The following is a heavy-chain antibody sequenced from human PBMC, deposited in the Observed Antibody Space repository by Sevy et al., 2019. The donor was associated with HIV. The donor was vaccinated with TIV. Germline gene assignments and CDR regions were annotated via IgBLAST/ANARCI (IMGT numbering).Heavy chain of an antibody. J-gene: IGHJ4*02. CDR1: GGSISSYH. Sequence: SETLSLTCTVSGGSISSYHWSWIRQPAGKGLEWIGRIYTSGSTNYNPSLKSRVTMSVDTSKNQFSLKLSSVTAADTVVYYCAMTEYSDQWDYWGQGTLVTVSS. D-gene: IGHD6-6*01. V-gene: IGHV4-4*07. CDR3: AMTEYSDQWDY. CDR2: IYTSGST.